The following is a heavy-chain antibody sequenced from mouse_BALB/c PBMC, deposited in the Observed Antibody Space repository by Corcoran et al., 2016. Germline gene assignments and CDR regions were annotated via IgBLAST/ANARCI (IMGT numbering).Heavy chain of an antibody. V-gene: IGHV14-3*02. J-gene: IGHJ2*01. CDR2: IDPANGNT. CDR3: ARADSSGHYFDY. CDR1: GFNIKDNY. Sequence: EVQLQQSGAELVKPGASVKLSCTASGFNIKDNYMHWVKQRPEQGLEWIGRIDPANGNTKYDPKFQGKATITADTSSNTAYLQLSSLTSEDTAVYYCARADSSGHYFDYWGQGTTLTVSS. D-gene: IGHD3-2*01.